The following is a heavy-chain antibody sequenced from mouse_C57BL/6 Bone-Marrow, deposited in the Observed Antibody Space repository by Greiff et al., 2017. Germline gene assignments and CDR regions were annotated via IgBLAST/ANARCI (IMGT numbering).Heavy chain of an antibody. CDR1: GYAFSSSW. CDR3: ARAYSNPPWFAY. V-gene: IGHV1-82*01. D-gene: IGHD2-5*01. CDR2: IYPGDGDT. Sequence: QVQLKQSGPELVKPGASVKISCKASGYAFSSSWMNWVKQRPGKGLEWIGRIYPGDGDTNYNGKFKGKATLTADKSSSTAYMQLSSLTSEDSAVYFCARAYSNPPWFAYWGQGTLVTVSA. J-gene: IGHJ3*01.